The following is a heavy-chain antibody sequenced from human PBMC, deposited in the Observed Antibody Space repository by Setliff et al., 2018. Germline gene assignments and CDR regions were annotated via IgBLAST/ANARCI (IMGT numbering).Heavy chain of an antibody. V-gene: IGHV4-4*08. CDR2: ISPSGST. J-gene: IGHJ4*02. CDR1: GVSMANYY. Sequence: SETLSLTCTFSGVSMANYYWSWIRRPPEKGLEWIGHISPSGSTTYNPSAKSRVTISLDTSKNHFSLKLDSVTAADTALYYCARSPSSGAYWNPRPFYSDYWARGTLVTVSS. CDR3: ARSPSSGAYWNPRPFYSDY. D-gene: IGHD1-26*01.